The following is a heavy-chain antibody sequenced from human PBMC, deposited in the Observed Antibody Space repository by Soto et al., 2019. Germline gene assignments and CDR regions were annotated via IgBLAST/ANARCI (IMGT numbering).Heavy chain of an antibody. Sequence: PGGSLRLSCAASGFTFSSYGMHWVRQAPGKGLEWVAVISYDGSNKYYADSVKGRFTISRDNSKNTLYLQMNSLRAEDTAVYYCAKGKEEMIWFGEPDPITDYWGQGTLVTVSS. D-gene: IGHD3-10*01. CDR1: GFTFSSYG. CDR2: ISYDGSNK. V-gene: IGHV3-30*18. CDR3: AKGKEEMIWFGEPDPITDY. J-gene: IGHJ4*02.